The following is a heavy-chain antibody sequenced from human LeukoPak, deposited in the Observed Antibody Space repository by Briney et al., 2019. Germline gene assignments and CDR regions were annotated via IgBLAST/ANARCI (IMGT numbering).Heavy chain of an antibody. CDR1: GFSFSSYS. CDR2: LISTSTYI. CDR3: AREQNAAAVPYNWFDP. J-gene: IGHJ5*02. Sequence: GGSLRLSCSASGFSFSSYSMNWVRLAPGKGLEWVSSLISTSTYIYYADSVKGRFIISRDNAKNSLFLQMNSLRAEDTAVYYCAREQNAAAVPYNWFDPWGQGTLVTVSS. V-gene: IGHV3-21*01. D-gene: IGHD6-13*01.